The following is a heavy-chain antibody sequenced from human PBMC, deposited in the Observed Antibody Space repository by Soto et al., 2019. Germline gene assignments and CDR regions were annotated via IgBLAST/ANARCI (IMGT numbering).Heavy chain of an antibody. CDR3: GRDTQDYGDAEPLAI. J-gene: IGHJ3*02. Sequence: VQVSCTASGYPFTSYAMHWVRQAPGQRLEWMGWINAGNGNTKYSQKFQGRVTITRDTSASTAYMELSSLRSEDTAGYYWGRDTQDYGDAEPLAIWAKRAVV. D-gene: IGHD4-17*01. CDR2: INAGNGNT. CDR1: GYPFTSYA. V-gene: IGHV1-3*01.